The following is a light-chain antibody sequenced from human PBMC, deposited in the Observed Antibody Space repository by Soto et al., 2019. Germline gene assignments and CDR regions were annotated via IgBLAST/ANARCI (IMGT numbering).Light chain of an antibody. J-gene: IGLJ1*01. Sequence: QSVLTQPASVSGSPGQKVTISCSGSSSNIGGNSVSWYQQLPGTAPKLLIYDDNKRPSGIPDRSSGSKSGTSATLGITGFQTGDEADYYCGSWDSSLSAYVFGTGTKVTVL. CDR3: GSWDSSLSAYV. CDR2: DDN. CDR1: SSNIGGNS. V-gene: IGLV1-51*01.